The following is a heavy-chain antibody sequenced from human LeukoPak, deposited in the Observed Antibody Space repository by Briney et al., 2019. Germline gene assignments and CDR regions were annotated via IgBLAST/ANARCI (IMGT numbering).Heavy chain of an antibody. CDR1: GSTFTSYG. V-gene: IGHV3-15*01. Sequence: GGSLRLSCAASGSTFTSYGMSWVRQAPGKGLEWVGRIKSKTDGGTTDYAAPVKGRFTISRDDSKNTLYLQMNSLKTEDTAVYYCTVIRGYINSWPLDYWGQGTLVTVSS. CDR3: TVIRGYINSWPLDY. CDR2: IKSKTDGGTT. J-gene: IGHJ4*02. D-gene: IGHD6-13*01.